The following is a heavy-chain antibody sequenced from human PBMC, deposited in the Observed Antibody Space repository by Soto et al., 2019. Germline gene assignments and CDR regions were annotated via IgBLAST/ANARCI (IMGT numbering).Heavy chain of an antibody. CDR1: GGSIISSSYY. CDR2: IYYSGST. Sequence: SETLSLTCTVSGGSIISSSYYWGWIRQPPGKGLEWIGSIYYSGSTYYNPSLKSRVTISVDTSKNQFSLKLSSVTAADTAVYYCARRESYDILTGYYHFDYWGQGTLVTVSS. CDR3: ARRESYDILTGYYHFDY. J-gene: IGHJ4*02. V-gene: IGHV4-39*01. D-gene: IGHD3-9*01.